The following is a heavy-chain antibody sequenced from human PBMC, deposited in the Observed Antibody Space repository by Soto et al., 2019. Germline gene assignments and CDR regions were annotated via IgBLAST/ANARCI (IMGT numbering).Heavy chain of an antibody. CDR3: VKDGGRCSSIDCCCWFDS. Sequence: DVQLLESGGHLVQPGGSLRLSCAASGFNFRNYVMGWVRQAPGKGLEWVSSISDSGDGTYYADSVKGRFDISRDNSKNTLFRQMNSLRAEDTAVYFCVKDGGRCSSIDCCCWFDSCGQGTLVAVSS. D-gene: IGHD2-2*01. V-gene: IGHV3-23*01. CDR2: ISDSGDGT. J-gene: IGHJ5*01. CDR1: GFNFRNYV.